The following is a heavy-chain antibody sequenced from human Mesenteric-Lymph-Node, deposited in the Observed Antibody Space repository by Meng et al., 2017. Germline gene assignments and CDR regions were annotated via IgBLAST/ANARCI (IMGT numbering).Heavy chain of an antibody. CDR3: ARQGNRWLVPTPIDH. CDR2: ISAYNGNT. D-gene: IGHD6-19*01. Sequence: QVPLVQSGTEVKKPGDSVKVSCKASGYTFTSYGISWVRQAPGQGLEWMGWISAYNGNTNYAQKLQGRVTMTTDTSTSTAYMELRSLRSDDTAVYYCARQGNRWLVPTPIDHWGQGTLVTVSS. J-gene: IGHJ4*02. V-gene: IGHV1-18*01. CDR1: GYTFTSYG.